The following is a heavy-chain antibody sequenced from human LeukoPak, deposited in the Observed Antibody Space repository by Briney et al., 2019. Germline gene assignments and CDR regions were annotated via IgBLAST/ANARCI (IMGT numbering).Heavy chain of an antibody. CDR2: IRYDGSNK. Sequence: GGSLRLSCAASGFTFSNYGMHWVRQAPGKGLEWVAFIRYDGSNKYYADSVKGRFTISRDNSKNTLYLQMNSLRAEDTAVYYCAKVSTYYYDSSGYYLDSWGPGTLVTVSS. J-gene: IGHJ4*02. CDR1: GFTFSNYG. CDR3: AKVSTYYYDSSGYYLDS. V-gene: IGHV3-30*02. D-gene: IGHD3-22*01.